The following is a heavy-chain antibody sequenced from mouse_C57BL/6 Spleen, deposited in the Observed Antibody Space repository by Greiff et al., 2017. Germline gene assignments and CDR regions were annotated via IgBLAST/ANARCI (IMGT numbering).Heavy chain of an antibody. D-gene: IGHD4-1*01. V-gene: IGHV1-50*01. J-gene: IGHJ4*01. Sequence: QVQLQQPGAELVKPGASVKLSCKASGYTFTSYWMQWVKQRPGQGLEWIGEIDPSDSYTNYNQKFKGKATLTVDTSSSTAYMQLSSLTSEDSAVYYCARSCGTGGYYAMDYWGQGTSVTVSS. CDR2: IDPSDSYT. CDR1: GYTFTSYW. CDR3: ARSCGTGGYYAMDY.